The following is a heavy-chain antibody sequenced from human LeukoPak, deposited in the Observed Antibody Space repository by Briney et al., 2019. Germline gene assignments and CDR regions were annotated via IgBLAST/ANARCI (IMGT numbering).Heavy chain of an antibody. J-gene: IGHJ4*02. V-gene: IGHV1-18*04. CDR3: AREYDFWCGVDY. D-gene: IGHD3-3*01. CDR2: ISAYNGNT. CDR1: GYTFTSYY. Sequence: ASVKVSCKASGYTFTSYYMHWVRQAPGQGLEWMGWISAYNGNTNYAQKLQGRVTMTTDTSTSTAYMELRSLRSDGAAVYYCAREYDFWCGVDYWGQGTLVTVSS.